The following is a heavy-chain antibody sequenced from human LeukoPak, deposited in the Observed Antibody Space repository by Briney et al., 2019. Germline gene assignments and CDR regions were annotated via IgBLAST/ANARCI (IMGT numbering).Heavy chain of an antibody. J-gene: IGHJ6*02. CDR2: IYTSGST. CDR3: ARHGGVIAAAGTYYYGMDV. D-gene: IGHD6-13*01. V-gene: IGHV4-61*02. CDR1: GGSISSGSYY. Sequence: SQTLSLTCTVSGGSISSGSYYWSWIRQPAGKGLEWIGRIYTSGSTNYNPSLKSRVTISVDTSKNQFSLKLSSVTAADTAVYYCARHGGVIAAAGTYYYGMDVWGQGTTVTVSS.